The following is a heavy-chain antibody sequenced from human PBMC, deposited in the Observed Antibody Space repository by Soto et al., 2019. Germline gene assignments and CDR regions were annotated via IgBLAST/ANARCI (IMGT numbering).Heavy chain of an antibody. CDR1: GLTFGSYW. Sequence: GGSLRLSCAASGLTFGSYWMSWVRQAPGKGLEWVANIKQDGTEKYYVDSVKGRFTISGDNAKNSLYLQMHSLRAEDTAVYYCARFATSPFDYWYFDLWGRGALVTVSS. CDR2: IKQDGTEK. D-gene: IGHD2-2*01. CDR3: ARFATSPFDYWYFDL. J-gene: IGHJ2*01. V-gene: IGHV3-7*03.